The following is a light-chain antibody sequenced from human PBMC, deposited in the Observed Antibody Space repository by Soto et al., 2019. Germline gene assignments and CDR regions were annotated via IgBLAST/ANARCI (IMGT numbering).Light chain of an antibody. CDR1: QSVDSY. CDR2: AAS. Sequence: DIQMTQSPATLSVSPGERVTLSCRASQSVDSYLAWYQQRPGQVPKLLIYAASTLHSGIPSRFSGSGSGTDFTLTTSSLQPEDVATYYCQKYNNRPLAFGWGTKVDIK. J-gene: IGKJ4*02. V-gene: IGKV1-27*01. CDR3: QKYNNRPLA.